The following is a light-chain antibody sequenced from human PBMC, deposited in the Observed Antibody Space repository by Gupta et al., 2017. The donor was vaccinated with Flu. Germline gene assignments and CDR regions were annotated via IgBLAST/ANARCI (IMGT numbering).Light chain of an antibody. Sequence: DIQMTQSPSTLSASVGDRVTITCRASQTISTWLAWYQQKPGKAPNLLIYKASTLESGVPSRFSGSGSGPEFILTISILQPDDFATYYCQHENTSPWTFGQGTKVDIK. CDR2: KAS. CDR3: QHENTSPWT. CDR1: QTISTW. V-gene: IGKV1-5*03. J-gene: IGKJ1*01.